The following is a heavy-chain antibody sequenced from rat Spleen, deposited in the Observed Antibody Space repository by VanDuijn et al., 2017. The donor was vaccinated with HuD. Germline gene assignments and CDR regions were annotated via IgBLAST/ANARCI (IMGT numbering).Heavy chain of an antibody. J-gene: IGHJ2*01. D-gene: IGHD1-4*01. CDR3: ARDTGTYYFDY. CDR2: MWSGGST. CDR1: GFSLTSYN. V-gene: IGHV2-45*01. Sequence: QVQLMESGPGLVQPSETLSLTCTVSGFSLTSYNVHWVRQPPGKGLEWMGVMWSGGSTDYNSALKSRLSISRDTSKNQVFLKMNSLQSEDTTTYYCARDTGTYYFDYWGQGVMVTVSS.